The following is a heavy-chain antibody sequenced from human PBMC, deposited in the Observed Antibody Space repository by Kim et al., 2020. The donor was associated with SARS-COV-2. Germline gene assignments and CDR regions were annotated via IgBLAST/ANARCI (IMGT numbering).Heavy chain of an antibody. CDR2: IKLDGSEK. Sequence: GGSLRLSCAASGFTFSSYWMTWVRQAPGKGLEWVANIKLDGSEKYYVDSVKGRFTISRDNAKNSLYLQMNSLRDEDTAVYYCARTRTSFGRSFDYWGQGTLVTVSS. D-gene: IGHD3-16*01. CDR1: GFTFSSYW. J-gene: IGHJ4*02. V-gene: IGHV3-7*01. CDR3: ARTRTSFGRSFDY.